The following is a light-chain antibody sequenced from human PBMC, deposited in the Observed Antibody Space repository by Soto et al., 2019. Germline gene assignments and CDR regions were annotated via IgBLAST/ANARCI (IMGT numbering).Light chain of an antibody. CDR2: QAS. CDR3: LQYNSYPLT. J-gene: IGKJ4*02. V-gene: IGKV1-5*03. Sequence: DIQMTQSPSTLSASMGDRVTITCRASQSIKRWLAWYQQRPGKAPNLLIHQASPLEGGVPSRFSGSGSGTEFTLTISSLQPDDFASYYCLQYNSYPLTFGGWTNVEIK. CDR1: QSIKRW.